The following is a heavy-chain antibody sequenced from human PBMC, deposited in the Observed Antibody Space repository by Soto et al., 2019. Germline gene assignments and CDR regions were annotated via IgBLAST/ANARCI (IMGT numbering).Heavy chain of an antibody. CDR1: CGSISSGDYY. Sequence: PSETLSLTCTVSCGSISSGDYYWSWIRQPPGKGLEWIGYIYYSGSTYYNPSLKSRVTISVDTSKNQFSLKLSSVTAADTAVYYCARGGYGSGSYYFDPWGQGTLVTV. D-gene: IGHD3-10*01. V-gene: IGHV4-30-4*01. CDR2: IYYSGST. J-gene: IGHJ5*02. CDR3: ARGGYGSGSYYFDP.